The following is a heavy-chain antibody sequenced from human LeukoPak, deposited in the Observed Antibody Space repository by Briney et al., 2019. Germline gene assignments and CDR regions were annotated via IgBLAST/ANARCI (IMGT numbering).Heavy chain of an antibody. CDR2: ISSDSSYI. CDR3: VRGSYGAYDY. D-gene: IGHD4-17*01. J-gene: IGHJ4*02. Sequence: TPGGSLRLSCAASGFNFNTYTMNWVRQAPGKGLEWVSSISSDSSYIYYADAVHGRFTVSRDNAKYSLYLQMNSLRAEDTAVYYCVRGSYGAYDYWGQGSLVTVSS. V-gene: IGHV3-21*01. CDR1: GFNFNTYT.